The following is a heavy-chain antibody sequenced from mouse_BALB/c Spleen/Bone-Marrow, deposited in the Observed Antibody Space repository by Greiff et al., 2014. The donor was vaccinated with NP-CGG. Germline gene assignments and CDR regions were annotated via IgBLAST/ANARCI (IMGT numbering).Heavy chain of an antibody. CDR2: IWGGGIT. J-gene: IGHJ2*01. CDR1: GFSLTDYG. D-gene: IGHD4-1*01. V-gene: IGHV2-6-5*01. Sequence: VMLVESGPGLVAPSQSLSITCTVSGFSLTDYGVSWIRQPPGKGLEWLGVIWGGGITYYNSALKSRLSISKDNSKSQVFLKTNSLQTDDTAMYYCAKLNWDEGDYWGQGTTLTVSS. CDR3: AKLNWDEGDY.